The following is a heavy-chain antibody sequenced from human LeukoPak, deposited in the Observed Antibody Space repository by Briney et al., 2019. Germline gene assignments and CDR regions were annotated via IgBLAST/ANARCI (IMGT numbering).Heavy chain of an antibody. CDR3: ARGAVVVVAATRFIFDP. J-gene: IGHJ5*02. V-gene: IGHV1-2*02. Sequence: GASVKVSCKASGYTFTGYYMHWVRQAPGQGLERMGWINPNSGGTNYAQKFQGRVTMTRDTSISTAYMELGRLRSDDTAVYYCARGAVVVVAATRFIFDPWGQGTLVTVSS. CDR2: INPNSGGT. CDR1: GYTFTGYY. D-gene: IGHD2-15*01.